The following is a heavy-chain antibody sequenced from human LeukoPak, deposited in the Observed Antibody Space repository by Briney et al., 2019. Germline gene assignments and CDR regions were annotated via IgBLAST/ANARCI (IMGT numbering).Heavy chain of an antibody. Sequence: GGSLRLSCAASGFTFSSYSMNWVRQAPGRGLEWVSSISTSSNYIYYADSVKGRFTISRDNAKNSLYLQMNSLRAEDTAVYYCARYYYDSSDYWGQGTLVTVSS. J-gene: IGHJ4*02. D-gene: IGHD3-22*01. V-gene: IGHV3-21*01. CDR3: ARYYYDSSDY. CDR2: ISTSSNYI. CDR1: GFTFSSYS.